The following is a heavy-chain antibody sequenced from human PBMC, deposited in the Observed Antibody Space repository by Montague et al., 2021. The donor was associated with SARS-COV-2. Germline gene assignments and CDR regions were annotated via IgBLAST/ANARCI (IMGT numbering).Heavy chain of an antibody. CDR2: IDPSGNT. CDR1: GVSISGNY. CDR3: ARGVGGLVPTALRFRYFYFFYMDV. D-gene: IGHD1-1*01. Sequence: SETLSLTCAVYGVSISGNYWVWIRHSPGKGLEWIGEIDPSGNTNYNSSLKSRVILSVDSSRNQFSLKLNSLTAADKAVYYCARGVGGLVPTALRFRYFYFFYMDVWGKGTTGTVSS. J-gene: IGHJ6*03. V-gene: IGHV4-34*01.